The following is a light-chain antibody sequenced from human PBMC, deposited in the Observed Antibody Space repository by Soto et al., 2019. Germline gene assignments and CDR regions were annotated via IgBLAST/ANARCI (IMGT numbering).Light chain of an antibody. J-gene: IGKJ5*01. CDR1: QGISSY. Sequence: DIQLTQSPSFLSASVGDGITISCRASQGISSYLAWYQQKPGKAPKLLIHTASTLQSGVPSRFSGSGAGAEFTLTISSMQPEDFATYYCHQRNRYPITLGQGTRLEIK. V-gene: IGKV1-9*01. CDR2: TAS. CDR3: HQRNRYPIT.